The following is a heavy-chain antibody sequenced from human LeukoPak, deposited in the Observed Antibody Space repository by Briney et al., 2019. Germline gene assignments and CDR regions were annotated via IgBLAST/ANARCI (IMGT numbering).Heavy chain of an antibody. D-gene: IGHD1-26*01. CDR1: GFTFSSYG. CDR3: ARERRDSAFDY. CDR2: ISGSGGST. J-gene: IGHJ4*02. V-gene: IGHV3-23*01. Sequence: GGTLRPSCAASGFTFSSYGMSWVRQAPGKGLEWVSAISGSGGSTYYADSVRGRFTISRDNSKNTLYLQMNSLRAEDTAVYYCARERRDSAFDYWGQGTLVTVSS.